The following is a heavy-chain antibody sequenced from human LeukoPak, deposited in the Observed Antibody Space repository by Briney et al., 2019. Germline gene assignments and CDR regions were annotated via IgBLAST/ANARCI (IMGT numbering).Heavy chain of an antibody. D-gene: IGHD3-10*01. CDR3: ARGPPGGSGPSFFDY. CDR2: IYHSGST. CDR1: GYSISSGYY. Sequence: SETLSLTCAVSGYSISSGYYWGWIRQPPGKGLEWIGSIYHSGSTYYNPSLKSRVTISVDTSKNQFSLKLSSVTAADTAAYYCARGPPGGSGPSFFDYWGQGTLVTVSS. J-gene: IGHJ4*02. V-gene: IGHV4-38-2*01.